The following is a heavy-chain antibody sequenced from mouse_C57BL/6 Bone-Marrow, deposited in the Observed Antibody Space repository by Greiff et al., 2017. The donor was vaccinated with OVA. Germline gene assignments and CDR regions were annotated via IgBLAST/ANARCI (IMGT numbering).Heavy chain of an antibody. CDR1: GYTFTSYW. J-gene: IGHJ3*01. Sequence: QVQLQQPGAELVKPGASVKLSCKASGYTFTSYWMQWVKQRPGQGLEWIGEIDPSDSNTNYNQKFKGKATLTVDTSSSTAYMQLSSLTSEDSAVCYCARRYACAYWGQGTLVTVSA. D-gene: IGHD1-1*01. V-gene: IGHV1-50*01. CDR2: IDPSDSNT. CDR3: ARRYACAY.